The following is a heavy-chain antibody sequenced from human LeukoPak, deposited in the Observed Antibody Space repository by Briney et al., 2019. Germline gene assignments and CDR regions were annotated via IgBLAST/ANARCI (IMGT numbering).Heavy chain of an antibody. V-gene: IGHV3-66*01. CDR3: ASDPGGNQNGFDI. J-gene: IGHJ3*02. D-gene: IGHD3-16*01. CDR2: IHSGGST. Sequence: GGSLRLSCAASGLVVSRNYMSWVRQAPGKGLEWVSVIHSGGSTYYADSVKGRFIIYRDNSKNTLYLQMNSLSSEDTAVYYCASDPGGNQNGFDIWGQGTMVAVSS. CDR1: GLVVSRNY.